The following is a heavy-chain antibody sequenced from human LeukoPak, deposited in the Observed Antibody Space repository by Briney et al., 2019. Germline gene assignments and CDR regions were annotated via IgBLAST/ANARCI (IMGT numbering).Heavy chain of an antibody. J-gene: IGHJ5*02. D-gene: IGHD3-9*01. CDR2: INPNSGGT. Sequence: ASVKVSCKASGYTFTGYYMHWVRQAPGQGLEWMGWINPNSGGTNYAQKFQGRVTMTRDTSISTAYMELSRLRSDDTAVYYCAFSPVMGVLTGYYTWWFDPWGQGTLVTVSS. V-gene: IGHV1-2*02. CDR1: GYTFTGYY. CDR3: AFSPVMGVLTGYYTWWFDP.